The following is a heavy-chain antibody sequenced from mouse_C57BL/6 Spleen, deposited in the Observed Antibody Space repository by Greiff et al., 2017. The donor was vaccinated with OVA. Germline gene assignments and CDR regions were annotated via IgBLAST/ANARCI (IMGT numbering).Heavy chain of an antibody. Sequence: VQLQQSGAELVKPGASVSLSCKASGYTFTEYTIHWVKQRSGQGLEWIGWFYPGSGSIKYTEKFKNKATSAAEKSTSTVYMELSRLPTEDTAVYHCARHGGDGYFNAMGYWGQGTSDTASS. V-gene: IGHV1-62-2*01. CDR1: GYTFTEYT. D-gene: IGHD2-3*01. CDR2: FYPGSGSI. J-gene: IGHJ4*01. CDR3: ARHGGDGYFNAMGY.